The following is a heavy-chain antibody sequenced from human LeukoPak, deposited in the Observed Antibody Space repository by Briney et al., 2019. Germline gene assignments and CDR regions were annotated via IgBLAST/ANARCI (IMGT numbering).Heavy chain of an antibody. CDR3: AKPGIAVAGYYFDY. CDR2: ISHDGSNK. CDR1: GFTFSSYG. V-gene: IGHV3-30*18. D-gene: IGHD6-19*01. Sequence: GRSLRLSCAASGFTFSSYGMHWVRQAPGKGLEWVAVISHDGSNKYYADSVKGRFTISRDNSKNTLYLQMNSLRAEDTAVYYCAKPGIAVAGYYFDYWGQGTLVTVSS. J-gene: IGHJ4*02.